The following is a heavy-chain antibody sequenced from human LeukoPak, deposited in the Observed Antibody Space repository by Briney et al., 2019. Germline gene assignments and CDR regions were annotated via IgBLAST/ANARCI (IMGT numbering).Heavy chain of an antibody. CDR1: GYSFTSDW. CDR2: IYPGDSDT. V-gene: IGHV5-51*01. D-gene: IGHD5-24*01. Sequence: GEALKISCKGSGYSFTSDWIGWVRQMRGKGLEGMGIIYPGDSDTRYSPSFQGQVTISADKTITTAYLQWSSLKASDTAMYYCARRWPYYSYMDVWGKGTTVTVSS. J-gene: IGHJ6*03. CDR3: ARRWPYYSYMDV.